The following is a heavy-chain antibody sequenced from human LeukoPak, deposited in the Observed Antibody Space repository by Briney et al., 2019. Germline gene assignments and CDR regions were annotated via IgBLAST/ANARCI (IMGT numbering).Heavy chain of an antibody. CDR1: GYSIRSGYH. J-gene: IGHJ4*02. Sequence: SETLSLTCSVSGYSIRSGYHWGRIRQPPGKGLEWIGAIHHSGSTYYNPSLRSRVTISIDTSRNQFSLKLSSVTAADTAVYYCARVNWINDYWGQGTLVTVSS. D-gene: IGHD1-20*01. CDR3: ARVNWINDY. CDR2: IHHSGST. V-gene: IGHV4-38-2*02.